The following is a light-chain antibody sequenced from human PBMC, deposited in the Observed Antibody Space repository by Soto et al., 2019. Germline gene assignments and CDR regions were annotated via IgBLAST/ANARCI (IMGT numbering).Light chain of an antibody. V-gene: IGLV2-14*01. CDR1: SSDVGGYSY. CDR3: SSYTVSTPVV. Sequence: QSALTQPASVSGSPGQSITISCTGTSSDVGGYSYVSWYQQHPGKTPKLMIYEVSNRPSGVSNRFSGSKSGNTASLTISGLQAEDEADYYCSSYTVSTPVVFGGGTKLTVL. CDR2: EVS. J-gene: IGLJ3*02.